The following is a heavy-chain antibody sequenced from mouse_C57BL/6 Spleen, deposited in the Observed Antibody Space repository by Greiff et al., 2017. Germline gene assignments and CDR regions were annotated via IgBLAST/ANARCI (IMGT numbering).Heavy chain of an antibody. J-gene: IGHJ2*01. Sequence: VQLQQSGAELVRPGASVTLSCKASGYTFTDYEMHWVKQTPVHGLEWIGAIDPETGGTAYNQKFKGKAILTADKSSSTAYMELRSLTSEDSAVYYCTIITTVVGGGYFDYWGQGTTLTVSS. CDR1: GYTFTDYE. D-gene: IGHD1-1*01. V-gene: IGHV1-15*01. CDR3: TIITTVVGGGYFDY. CDR2: IDPETGGT.